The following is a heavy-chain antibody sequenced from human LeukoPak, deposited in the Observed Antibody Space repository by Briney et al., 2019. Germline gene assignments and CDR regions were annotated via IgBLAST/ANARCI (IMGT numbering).Heavy chain of an antibody. CDR2: IKEDGSET. J-gene: IGHJ4*02. V-gene: IGHV3-7*03. CDR3: AKDPYFPNFDY. D-gene: IGHD2-15*01. Sequence: GGSLRLSCAASGFTFSNYWMSWVRQAPGKGPEWMGNIKEDGSETYYVDSVKGRFTISRDNAQNSLYLHMHSLRVEDTAVYYCAKDPYFPNFDYWGQGTLVTVSS. CDR1: GFTFSNYW.